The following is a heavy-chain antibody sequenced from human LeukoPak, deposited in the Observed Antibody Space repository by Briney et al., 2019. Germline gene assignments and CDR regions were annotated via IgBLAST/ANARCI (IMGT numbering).Heavy chain of an antibody. D-gene: IGHD4/OR15-4a*01. CDR2: IYYSGST. CDR3: ARVRAALDPMVLSPGVPGAFDI. J-gene: IGHJ3*02. Sequence: PSETLSLTCTVSGGSISSSSYYWGWIRQPPGKGLEWIGSIYYSGSTYYNPSLKSRVTISVDTSKNQFSLRLSSVTAADTAVYYCARVRAALDPMVLSPGVPGAFDIWGQGIMVTVSS. V-gene: IGHV4-39*07. CDR1: GGSISSSSYY.